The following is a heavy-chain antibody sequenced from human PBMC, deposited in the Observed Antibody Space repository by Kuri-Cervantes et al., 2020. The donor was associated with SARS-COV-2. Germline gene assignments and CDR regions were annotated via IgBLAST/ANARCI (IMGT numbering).Heavy chain of an antibody. D-gene: IGHD2-2*01. Sequence: GESLKISCAASGFTFSSYWMSWVRQAPGKGLERVANIKQDGSEKYYADSVKGRFTISRDNAKNSLYLQMNSLRAEDTAVYYCARDLVVVVPAARGDAFDIWGQGTMVTVSS. V-gene: IGHV3-7*01. CDR3: ARDLVVVVPAARGDAFDI. J-gene: IGHJ3*02. CDR2: IKQDGSEK. CDR1: GFTFSSYW.